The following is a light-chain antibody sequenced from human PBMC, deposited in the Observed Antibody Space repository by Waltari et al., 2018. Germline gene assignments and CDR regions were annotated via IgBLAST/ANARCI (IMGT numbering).Light chain of an antibody. CDR2: RAS. CDR1: QSVGSSS. CDR3: QQHGTLPAT. V-gene: IGKV3-20*01. J-gene: IGKJ1*01. Sequence: EIVLTQSPGTASLCPGDRVHLSCRASQSVGSSSLAWYQQKPGQAPSLVIYRASRRATGIPDRFSVSGAGTDFSLTISRLETEDFAVYCCQQHGTLPATFGQGTKVEIK.